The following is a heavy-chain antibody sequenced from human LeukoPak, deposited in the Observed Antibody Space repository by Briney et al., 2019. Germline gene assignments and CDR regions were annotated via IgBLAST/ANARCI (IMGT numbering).Heavy chain of an antibody. CDR3: ARDYYYGSGSYTRFDP. D-gene: IGHD3-10*01. J-gene: IGHJ5*02. V-gene: IGHV3-33*08. CDR1: GFTFDDYA. Sequence: GGSLRLSCAASGFTFDDYAMHWVRQAPGKGLEWVAVIWYDGSNKYYADSVKGRFTISRDNSKNTLYLQMNSLRAEDTAVYYCARDYYYGSGSYTRFDPWGQGTLVTVSS. CDR2: IWYDGSNK.